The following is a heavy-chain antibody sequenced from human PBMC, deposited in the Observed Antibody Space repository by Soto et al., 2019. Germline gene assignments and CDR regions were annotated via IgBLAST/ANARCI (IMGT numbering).Heavy chain of an antibody. CDR1: GYSFTSYW. V-gene: IGHV5-51*01. Sequence: PGESLKISCKGSGYSFTSYWIGWVRQMPGKGLEWMGIIYPGDSDTRYSPSFQGQVTISADNAKNTLYLQMNSLRAEDTAVYYCARHLAGNRDYWGQGTLVTVSS. J-gene: IGHJ4*02. CDR2: IYPGDSDT. D-gene: IGHD3-3*02. CDR3: ARHLAGNRDY.